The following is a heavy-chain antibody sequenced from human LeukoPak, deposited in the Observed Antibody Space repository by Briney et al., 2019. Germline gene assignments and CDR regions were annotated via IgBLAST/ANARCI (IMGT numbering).Heavy chain of an antibody. CDR1: GFSLTSNG. J-gene: IGHJ6*02. Sequence: GGSLRLSCAASGFSLTSNGMHWVRQAPGKGLEWVAVISHDGNKKYYADSVKGRFTVSRDSSKSTLFLQMDSLRRDDTAVYYCARDIRVRYMPMVRAVEYYQYHAMDVWGQGTTVTVYS. CDR2: ISHDGNKK. V-gene: IGHV3-30*03. D-gene: IGHD3-10*01. CDR3: ARDIRVRYMPMVRAVEYYQYHAMDV.